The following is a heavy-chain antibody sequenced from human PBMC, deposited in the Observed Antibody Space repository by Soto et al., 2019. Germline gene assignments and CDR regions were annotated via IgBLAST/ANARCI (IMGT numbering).Heavy chain of an antibody. CDR2: IYSGGTT. V-gene: IGHV3-66*01. J-gene: IGHJ4*02. D-gene: IGHD6-19*01. CDR1: GFTVTNNY. CDR3: TRDRSSGWSEY. Sequence: VQLVESGGGLVQPGGSLRVSCAASGFTVTNNYMSWVRQAPGKGLEWVSVIYSGGTTDYADSVKGRFTISSDNSKNTLYLQMNSLRGDDTAVYYCTRDRSSGWSEYWGQGALVTVSS.